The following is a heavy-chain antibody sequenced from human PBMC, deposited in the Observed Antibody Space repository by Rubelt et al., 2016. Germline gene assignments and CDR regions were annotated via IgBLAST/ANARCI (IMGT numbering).Heavy chain of an antibody. CDR1: GDSISNSGYY. CDR2: VYYTGTT. CDR3: GKARNSIATRPYWFDP. J-gene: IGHJ5*02. V-gene: IGHV4-39*07. Sequence: QLQESGPGLVQPSETLSLTCTVSGDSISNSGYYWGWIRQPPGKGLEWIGNVYYTGTTYLSPSLSGRVTISVDTSKNQFSLEVRSVTAADTAVYYCGKARNSIATRPYWFDPWGQGTLVTVSS. D-gene: IGHD6-6*01.